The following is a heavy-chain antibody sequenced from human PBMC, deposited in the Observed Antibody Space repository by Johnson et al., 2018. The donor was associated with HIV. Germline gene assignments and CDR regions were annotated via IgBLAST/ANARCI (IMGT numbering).Heavy chain of an antibody. CDR2: ISYDGSNK. D-gene: IGHD3-22*01. CDR3: AKVVTYYYDHDAFDI. CDR1: GFTFSSYA. V-gene: IGHV3-30*04. Sequence: QVQLLESGGGVVQPGRSLRLSCAASGFTFSSYAMHWVRQAPGKGLEWVAVISYDGSNKYYADSVKGRFTISRDNSKNTLYLQMNSLRAEDTAVYYCAKVVTYYYDHDAFDIWGQGTMVTVSS. J-gene: IGHJ3*02.